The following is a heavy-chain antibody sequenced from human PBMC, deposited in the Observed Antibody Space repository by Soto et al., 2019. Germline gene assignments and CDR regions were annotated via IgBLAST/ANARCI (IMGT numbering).Heavy chain of an antibody. J-gene: IGHJ1*01. V-gene: IGHV1-18*01. CDR2: IRANTGNA. D-gene: IGHD7-27*01. CDR1: GYGFTGYG. Sequence: QVQLVQSGPEVKKPGASIKVSCKTSGYGFTGYGIAWVRQAPARAPERMGWIRANTGNAVYSHLLQDRVTMTTEASTCKGYLELRDLTLDDRASYFCGRTGWGTLDSWGQGTLVTVS. CDR3: GRTGWGTLDS.